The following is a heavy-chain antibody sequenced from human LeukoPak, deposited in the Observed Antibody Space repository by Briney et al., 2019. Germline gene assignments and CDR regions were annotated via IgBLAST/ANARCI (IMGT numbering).Heavy chain of an antibody. CDR2: IYYSGST. V-gene: IGHV4-61*01. J-gene: IGHJ3*02. D-gene: IGHD3-3*01. Sequence: PSETLSLTCTVSGGSVSSGSYYWSWIRQPPGKGLEWIGYIYYSGSTNYNPSLKSRVTISVDTSKNQFSLKLGSVTAADTAVFYCARVASGYDVFDIWGQGTMVTVSS. CDR1: GGSVSSGSYY. CDR3: ARVASGYDVFDI.